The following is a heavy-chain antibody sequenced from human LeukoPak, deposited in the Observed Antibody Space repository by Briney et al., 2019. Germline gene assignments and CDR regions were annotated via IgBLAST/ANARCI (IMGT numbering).Heavy chain of an antibody. J-gene: IGHJ3*02. CDR2: IIPIFGTA. CDR1: GYTFTSYG. Sequence: ASVKVSCKASGYTFTSYGISWVRQAPGQGLEWMGGIIPIFGTANYAQKFQGRVTITTDESTSTAYMELSSLRSEDTAVYYCARETLRVPGAFDIWGQGTMVTVSS. V-gene: IGHV1-69*05. D-gene: IGHD1-1*01. CDR3: ARETLRVPGAFDI.